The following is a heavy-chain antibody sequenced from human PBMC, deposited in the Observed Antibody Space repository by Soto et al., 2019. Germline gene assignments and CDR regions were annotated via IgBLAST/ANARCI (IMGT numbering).Heavy chain of an antibody. CDR3: AKGRLTGFGELYQDY. CDR2: ISGSGGST. CDR1: GFTFSSYA. D-gene: IGHD3-10*01. J-gene: IGHJ4*02. V-gene: IGHV3-23*01. Sequence: EVQLLESGGGLVQPGGSLRLSCAASGFTFSSYAMSWVRQAPGKGLEWVSAISGSGGSTYYADSVKGRFTISRDNSKNTLYLQMHSLSAEYTAVYYCAKGRLTGFGELYQDYWGQGTLVTVSS.